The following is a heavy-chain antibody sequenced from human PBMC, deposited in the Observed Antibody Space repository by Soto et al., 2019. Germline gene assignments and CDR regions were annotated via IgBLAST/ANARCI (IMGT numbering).Heavy chain of an antibody. Sequence: QVQLVQSGAEVKKPGASVKVSCKASGYTFTGYYMHWVRQAPGHGLEWMGWINPNSGGTNYAQKFQGWVTMTRDTSISTAYMELSRLRSDDTAVYYCAREPRFRSGVYYGMDVWGQGITVTVSS. CDR1: GYTFTGYY. CDR3: AREPRFRSGVYYGMDV. D-gene: IGHD2-21*01. J-gene: IGHJ6*02. V-gene: IGHV1-2*04. CDR2: INPNSGGT.